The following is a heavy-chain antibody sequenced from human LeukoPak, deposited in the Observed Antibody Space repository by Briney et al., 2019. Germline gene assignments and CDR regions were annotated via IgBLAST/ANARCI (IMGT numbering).Heavy chain of an antibody. CDR3: GRGWYGAPRSTFYI. D-gene: IGHD2-15*01. CDR1: GFTFSSYN. CDR2: ISSSSSYI. V-gene: IGHV3-21*01. J-gene: IGHJ3*02. Sequence: GGSLRLSCAASGFTFSSYNMNWVRQAPGKGLEWVSSISSSSSYIYYADSVKGRFTISRDNAKNSLYLQMNSLRAEDTAVYYCGRGWYGAPRSTFYIWGQGTMVTVSS.